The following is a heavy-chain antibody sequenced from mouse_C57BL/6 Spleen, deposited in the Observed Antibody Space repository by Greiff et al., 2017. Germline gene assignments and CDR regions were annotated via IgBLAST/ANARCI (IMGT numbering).Heavy chain of an antibody. D-gene: IGHD2-5*01. CDR3: ARSHYSNYEDAMDY. CDR2: INPYNGGT. V-gene: IGHV1-19*01. CDR1: GYTFTDYY. Sequence: EVKLVESGPVLVKPGASVKMSCKASGYTFTDYYMNWVKQSHGKSLEWIGVINPYNGGTSYNQKFKGKATLTVDKSSSTAYMELNSLTSEDSAVYYCARSHYSNYEDAMDYWGQGTSVTVSS. J-gene: IGHJ4*01.